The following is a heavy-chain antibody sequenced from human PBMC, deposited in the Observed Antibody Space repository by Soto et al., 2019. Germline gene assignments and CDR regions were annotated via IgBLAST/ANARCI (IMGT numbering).Heavy chain of an antibody. V-gene: IGHV6-1*01. CDR1: GDSASSNTAS. D-gene: IGHD5-12*01. J-gene: IGHJ5*02. Sequence: SQTLSLPCVISGDSASSNTASWNWIRQSPSRGLEWLGRTYFRSKWYNDYAVSVKSRIIINPDTSNNQFSLQLNSVTPEDTAVYFCAKGDNLGPKTGYAFDPWGQGIMVTVSS. CDR2: TYFRSKWYN. CDR3: AKGDNLGPKTGYAFDP.